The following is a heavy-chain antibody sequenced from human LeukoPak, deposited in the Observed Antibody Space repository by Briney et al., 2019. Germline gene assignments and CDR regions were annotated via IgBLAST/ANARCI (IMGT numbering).Heavy chain of an antibody. V-gene: IGHV3-23*01. CDR3: ARGGGSNYFFDY. D-gene: IGHD4/OR15-4a*01. J-gene: IGHJ4*02. Sequence: HTGGSLRLSCAASGFTFSSYAMSWVRQATGEGLEWVSGITGSGDSTYYADSMKGRFTISRDNSKNTLYLHMNSLRAEDTAVYYCARGGGSNYFFDYWGQGTLVAVSS. CDR2: ITGSGDST. CDR1: GFTFSSYA.